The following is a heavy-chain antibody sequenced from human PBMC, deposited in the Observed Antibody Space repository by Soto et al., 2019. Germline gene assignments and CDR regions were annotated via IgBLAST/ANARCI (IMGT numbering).Heavy chain of an antibody. J-gene: IGHJ4*02. CDR2: IIPILGIA. D-gene: IGHD2-2*02. Sequence: QVQLVQSGAEVKKPGSSVKVSCKASGGTFSSYTISWVRQAPGQGLEWMGRIIPILGIANYAQKFQGRVTIPAGKPTSTAYTALSGLRSEDTAVYYCAMEYCSSTSCDRDSGGQGTLVTVSS. V-gene: IGHV1-69*02. CDR3: AMEYCSSTSCDRDS. CDR1: GGTFSSYT.